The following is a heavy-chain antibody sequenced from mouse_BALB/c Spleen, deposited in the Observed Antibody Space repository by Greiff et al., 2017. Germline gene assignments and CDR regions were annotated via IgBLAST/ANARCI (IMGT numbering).Heavy chain of an antibody. J-gene: IGHJ1*01. V-gene: IGHV14-3*02. CDR2: IDPVNGNT. CDR1: GFNIKDTY. D-gene: IGHD2-3*01. CDR3: ARYDPYWYFDV. Sequence: EVQLQQSGAELVKPGASVKLSCTASGFNIKDTYMHWVKQRPEQGLEWIGRIDPVNGNTKYDPKFQGKATITADTSSNTAYLQLSSLTSEDTAVYYCARYDPYWYFDVWGAGTTVTVSS.